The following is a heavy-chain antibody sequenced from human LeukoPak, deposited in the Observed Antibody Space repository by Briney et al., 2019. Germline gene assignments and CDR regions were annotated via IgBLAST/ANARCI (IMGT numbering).Heavy chain of an antibody. CDR3: ARDEGIAVAGTLDV. D-gene: IGHD6-19*01. CDR2: ISAYNGNT. J-gene: IGHJ6*02. V-gene: IGHV1-18*01. CDR1: GYTFTSYG. Sequence: ASVKVSCKASGYTFTSYGISWVRQAPGQGLEWMGWISAYNGNTNYAQKLQGRVTITADKSTSTAYMELSSLRSEDTAVYYCARDEGIAVAGTLDVWGQGTTVTVSS.